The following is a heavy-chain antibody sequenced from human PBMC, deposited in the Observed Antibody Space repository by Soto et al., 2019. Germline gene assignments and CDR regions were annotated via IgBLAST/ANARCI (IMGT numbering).Heavy chain of an antibody. J-gene: IGHJ4*02. CDR3: ARFYDSSGYVREPFDY. Sequence: ASVKVSCKASGYTFTSYGISWVRQAPEQGLEWMGWISAYNGNTNYAQKLQGRVTMTTDTSTSTAYMELRSLRSDDTAVYYCARFYDSSGYVREPFDYWGQGTLVTVSS. V-gene: IGHV1-18*01. D-gene: IGHD3-22*01. CDR2: ISAYNGNT. CDR1: GYTFTSYG.